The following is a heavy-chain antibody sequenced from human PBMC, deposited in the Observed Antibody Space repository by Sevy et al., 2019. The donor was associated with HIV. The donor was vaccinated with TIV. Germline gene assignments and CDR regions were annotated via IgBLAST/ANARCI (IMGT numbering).Heavy chain of an antibody. CDR2: IYYSGST. Sequence: SETLSLTCTVSGGSISSSSYYWGWIRQPPGKGLEWIGSIYYSGSTYYNPSLKSRVTISVDTSKNQFSLKLSSVTAADTAVYYCARRGYSGSYQRHDAFDIWGQGTMVTVS. CDR1: GGSISSSSYY. V-gene: IGHV4-39*01. D-gene: IGHD1-26*01. J-gene: IGHJ3*02. CDR3: ARRGYSGSYQRHDAFDI.